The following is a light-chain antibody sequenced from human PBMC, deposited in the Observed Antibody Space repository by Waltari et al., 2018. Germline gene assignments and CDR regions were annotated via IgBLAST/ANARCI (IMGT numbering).Light chain of an antibody. CDR1: SSDVGGYNY. V-gene: IGLV2-8*01. Sequence: QSALTQPPSASGSPGQSVTISCTGTSSDVGGYNYVSWYRQHPGKAPKPLLSEVSKPPSGVPDRFSGSKSGNTASLTVSGLQAEDEADYYCSSYADSNNLVFGGGTKLTVL. J-gene: IGLJ3*02. CDR3: SSYADSNNLV. CDR2: EVS.